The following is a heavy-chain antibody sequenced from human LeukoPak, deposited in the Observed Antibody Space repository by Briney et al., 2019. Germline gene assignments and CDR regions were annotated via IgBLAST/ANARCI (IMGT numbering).Heavy chain of an antibody. CDR1: GLTFSSYS. CDR2: ISSSSNYI. Sequence: GGSLRLCCAASGLTFSSYSMHWVRQAPGKGLEWVSSISSSSNYIYYADSVKGRFTISRDNAKNSLYLQMNSLRAEDTAVYYCARAPHAMVRGVIITEFYFDYWGQGTLVTVSS. CDR3: ARAPHAMVRGVIITEFYFDY. V-gene: IGHV3-21*01. D-gene: IGHD3-10*01. J-gene: IGHJ4*02.